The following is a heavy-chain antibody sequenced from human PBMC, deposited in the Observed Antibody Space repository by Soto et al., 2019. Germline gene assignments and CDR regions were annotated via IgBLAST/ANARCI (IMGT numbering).Heavy chain of an antibody. D-gene: IGHD3-3*01. CDR3: AKARGTTISDY. J-gene: IGHJ4*02. V-gene: IGHV3-30*18. CDR1: GFTFSSYG. Sequence: GSLRLSSAASGFTFSSYGMHWVRQAPGKGLEWVAVISYDGSNKYYADSVKGRFTISRDNSKNTLYLQMNSLRAEDTAVYYCAKARGTTISDYWGQGTLVTVSS. CDR2: ISYDGSNK.